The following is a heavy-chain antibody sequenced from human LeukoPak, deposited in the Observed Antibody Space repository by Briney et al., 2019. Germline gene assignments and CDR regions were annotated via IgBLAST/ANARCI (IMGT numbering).Heavy chain of an antibody. CDR3: ANGGGYSSSPFDY. D-gene: IGHD6-6*01. J-gene: IGHJ4*02. Sequence: PGGSLRLSCAASGFTFSSYAMSWVRQAPGKGLEWVSAISGSGGSTYYADSVKGRFTISRDNSKNTLYLQMNSLRAEDTAVYYCANGGGYSSSPFDYWGQGTLVTVSS. CDR2: ISGSGGST. V-gene: IGHV3-23*01. CDR1: GFTFSSYA.